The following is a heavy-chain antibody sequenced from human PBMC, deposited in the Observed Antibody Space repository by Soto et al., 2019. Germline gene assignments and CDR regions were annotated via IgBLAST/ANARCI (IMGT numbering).Heavy chain of an antibody. V-gene: IGHV3-9*01. D-gene: IGHD3-22*01. CDR1: GFTFGDYA. CDR3: AKDMPTYYYDSSGPSGAFDI. CDR2: ISWNSGSI. J-gene: IGHJ3*02. Sequence: PGGSLRLSCTASGFTFGDYAMSWFRQAPGKGLEWVSGISWNSGSIGYADSVKGRFTISRDNAKNSLYLQMNSLRAEDTALYYCAKDMPTYYYDSSGPSGAFDIWGQGTMVTVSS.